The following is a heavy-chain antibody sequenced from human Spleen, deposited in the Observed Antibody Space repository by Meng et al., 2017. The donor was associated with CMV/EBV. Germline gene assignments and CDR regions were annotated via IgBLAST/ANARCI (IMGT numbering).Heavy chain of an antibody. CDR1: GFTFSTYA. CDR3: ARHRYIAAAGFHYYYGMDV. CDR2: ISGRGGRT. V-gene: IGHV3-23*01. Sequence: GGSLRLSCTASGFTFSTYAMSWVRQAPGKGLEWVSTISGRGGRTFYADPVKGRFTISRDNSKNTLYMQVNSLRAEDTAVYYCARHRYIAAAGFHYYYGMDVWGLGTTVTVSS. J-gene: IGHJ6*02. D-gene: IGHD6-13*01.